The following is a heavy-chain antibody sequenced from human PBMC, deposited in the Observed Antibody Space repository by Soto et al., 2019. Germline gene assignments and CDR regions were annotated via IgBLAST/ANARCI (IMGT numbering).Heavy chain of an antibody. CDR3: AGDYGGPLPPPKKYYYYGMDV. CDR1: GFTFSSYS. V-gene: IGHV3-48*02. Sequence: HPGGSLRLSCAASGFTFSSYSMNWVRQAPGKGLEWVSYISSSSSTIYYADSVKGRFTISRDNAKNSLYLQMNSLRDEDTAVYYCAGDYGGPLPPPKKYYYYGMDVWGQGTTVTVSS. D-gene: IGHD4-17*01. J-gene: IGHJ6*02. CDR2: ISSSSSTI.